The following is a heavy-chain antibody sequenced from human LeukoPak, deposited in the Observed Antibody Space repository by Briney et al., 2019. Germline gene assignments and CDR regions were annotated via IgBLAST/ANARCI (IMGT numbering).Heavy chain of an antibody. D-gene: IGHD6-19*01. V-gene: IGHV3-7*01. CDR3: VRVGTSGWDYYNYAMDV. CDR2: IKPDGGEK. CDR1: GFTFSTYW. J-gene: IGHJ6*01. Sequence: GGSLRLSCAASGFTFSTYWMSWVRQAPGKGLEWVANIKPDGGEKYYVDSVEGRSTISRDNAKNSLYLQMNSLRAGDTAVYYCVRVGTSGWDYYNYAMDVWGQGTTVTVSS.